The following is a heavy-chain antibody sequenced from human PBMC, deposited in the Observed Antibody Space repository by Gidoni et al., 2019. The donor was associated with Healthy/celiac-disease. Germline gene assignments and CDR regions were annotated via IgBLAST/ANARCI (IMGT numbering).Heavy chain of an antibody. V-gene: IGHV1-69*01. J-gene: IGHJ4*02. D-gene: IGHD3-22*01. CDR3: ARGTYYYDSSGYSPLDY. CDR2: IIPIFGTA. Sequence: QVQLVQSGAEVKKPGSSVKVSCKASGGTFSSSAISWVRQAPGQGLECMGGIIPIFGTANYAQKFQGRVTITADESTSTAYMELSSLRSEDTAVYYCARGTYYYDSSGYSPLDYWGQGTLVTVSS. CDR1: GGTFSSSA.